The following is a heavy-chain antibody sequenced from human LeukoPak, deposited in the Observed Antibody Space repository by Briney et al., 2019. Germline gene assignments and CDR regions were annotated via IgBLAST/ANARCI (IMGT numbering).Heavy chain of an antibody. CDR1: GGSISSYY. CDR3: ARVQYYYDSSGYTRVAFDI. J-gene: IGHJ3*02. V-gene: IGHV4-59*01. D-gene: IGHD3-22*01. CDR2: IYYSGST. Sequence: PSETLSLTCTVSGGSISSYYWSWIRQPPGKGLEWIGYIYYSGSTNYNPSLKSRVTISVDTSKNQFSLKLSSVTAADTAVYYCARVQYYYDSSGYTRVAFDIWGQGTMVTVSS.